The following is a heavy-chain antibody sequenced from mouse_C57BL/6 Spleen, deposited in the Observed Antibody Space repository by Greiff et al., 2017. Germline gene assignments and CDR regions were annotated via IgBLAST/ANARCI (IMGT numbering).Heavy chain of an antibody. CDR2: ISSGSSTI. Sequence: EVKLVESGGGLVKPGGSLKLSCAASGFTFSDYGMHWVRLAPEKGLEWVAYISSGSSTIYYADTVKGRFTISRDNAKNTLFLQMTSLRSEDTAMYYCATAYYSNPHWYFDVWGTGTTVTVSS. CDR1: GFTFSDYG. V-gene: IGHV5-17*01. J-gene: IGHJ1*03. CDR3: ATAYYSNPHWYFDV. D-gene: IGHD2-5*01.